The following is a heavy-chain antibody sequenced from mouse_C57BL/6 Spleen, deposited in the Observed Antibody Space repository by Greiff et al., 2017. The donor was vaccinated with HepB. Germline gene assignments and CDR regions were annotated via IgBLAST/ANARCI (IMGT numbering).Heavy chain of an antibody. Sequence: VQLQQSGAELVKPGASVKMSCKASGYTFTTYPIEWMKQNHGKSLEWIGNFHPYNDDTKYNEKFKGKATLTVEKSSSTVYLELSRLTSDDSAVYYCASADYSNHWYFDVWGTGTTVTVSS. D-gene: IGHD2-5*01. CDR2: FHPYNDDT. CDR3: ASADYSNHWYFDV. CDR1: GYTFTTYP. V-gene: IGHV1-47*01. J-gene: IGHJ1*03.